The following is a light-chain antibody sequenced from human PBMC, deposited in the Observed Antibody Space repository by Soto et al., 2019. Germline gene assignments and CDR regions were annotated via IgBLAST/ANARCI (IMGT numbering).Light chain of an antibody. Sequence: QSALTQPPSASGTPGQRVTFSCSGSSSNIGSNTVNWYQQLPGTAPKLVIYSNNQRPSGVPDRFSGSKSGTSASLAISGLQSEDEADYYCVAWDDSLNGYVVFGGGTKVTVL. V-gene: IGLV1-44*01. CDR1: SSNIGSNT. J-gene: IGLJ2*01. CDR2: SNN. CDR3: VAWDDSLNGYVV.